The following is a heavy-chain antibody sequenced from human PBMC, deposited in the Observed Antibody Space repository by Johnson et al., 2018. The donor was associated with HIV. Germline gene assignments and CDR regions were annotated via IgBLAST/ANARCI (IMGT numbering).Heavy chain of an antibody. J-gene: IGHJ3*02. D-gene: IGHD5-18*01. CDR3: AKDGYSYDFDAFDI. Sequence: VQLVESGGGLVQPGGSLRLSCAASGFTFSSYDMHWVRQATGKGLEWVSAIGTAGDTYYPGSVTGRFTISRENAKNSLYLQMNSLRAEDTALYYCAKDGYSYDFDAFDIWGQGTMVTVSS. CDR2: IGTAGDT. V-gene: IGHV3-13*01. CDR1: GFTFSSYD.